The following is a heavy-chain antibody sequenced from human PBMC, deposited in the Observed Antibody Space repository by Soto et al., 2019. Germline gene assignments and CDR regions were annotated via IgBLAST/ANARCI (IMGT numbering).Heavy chain of an antibody. CDR2: IDSDGNRI. Sequence: EVQLVQSGGGLVQPGGSLRLSCAASGFTFNSYWMHWVRQVPGKGLVWVSRIDSDGNRITYADSVKGRFTISRDNAKNTLYLQMNSLSAEDTAVYYCVRLRSTTWRGGDAFEIWGPGTMVTVSS. D-gene: IGHD4-17*01. V-gene: IGHV3-74*03. J-gene: IGHJ3*02. CDR3: VRLRSTTWRGGDAFEI. CDR1: GFTFNSYW.